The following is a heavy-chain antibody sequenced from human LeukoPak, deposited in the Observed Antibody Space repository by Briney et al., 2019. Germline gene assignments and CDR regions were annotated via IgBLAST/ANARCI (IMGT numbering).Heavy chain of an antibody. CDR3: ARGVGLTQGGAFDF. CDR1: GYSINSGFY. CDR2: IYHSGST. J-gene: IGHJ4*02. Sequence: SETLSLTCTVSGYSINSGFYWGWIRQPPGKGLEWIGSIYHSGSTHYTSSLKSRVTISVDTSKNQLSLKLTSVTAADTAVYYCARGVGLTQGGAFDFWGQGTLVTVSS. D-gene: IGHD3-16*01. V-gene: IGHV4-38-2*02.